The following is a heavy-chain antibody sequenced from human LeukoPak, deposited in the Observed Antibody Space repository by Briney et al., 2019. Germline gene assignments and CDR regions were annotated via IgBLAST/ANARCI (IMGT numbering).Heavy chain of an antibody. V-gene: IGHV4-39*06. D-gene: IGHD4-17*01. Sequence: PSETLSLTCTVSGGSISNSYYYWGWIRQPPGKGLEWIGNIYYSGHTYYNPSLKSRVTISVDTSKNQFTLKLSSVTAADTAVYYCASGTTVTNFAYWGRGTLVTVSS. CDR2: IYYSGHT. CDR1: GGSISNSYYY. CDR3: ASGTTVTNFAY. J-gene: IGHJ4*02.